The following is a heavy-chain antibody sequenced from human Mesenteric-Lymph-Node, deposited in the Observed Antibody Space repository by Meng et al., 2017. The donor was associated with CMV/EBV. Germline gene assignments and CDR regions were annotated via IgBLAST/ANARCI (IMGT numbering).Heavy chain of an antibody. D-gene: IGHD3-3*01. CDR2: IYYSGST. J-gene: IGHJ5*02. Sequence: GSLRLSCIVSGGSISSNSYYWGWIRQSPGKGLEWIGNIYYSGSTYYSPSLESRVTISVDTAKNQFSLKLSSVTAADTAVYYCARGQRYYDFWSGYGLRPDHHNWFDPWGQGTLVTVSS. CDR1: GGSISSNSYY. V-gene: IGHV4-39*07. CDR3: ARGQRYYDFWSGYGLRPDHHNWFDP.